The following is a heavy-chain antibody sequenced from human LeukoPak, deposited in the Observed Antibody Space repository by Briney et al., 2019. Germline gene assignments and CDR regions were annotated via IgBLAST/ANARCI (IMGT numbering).Heavy chain of an antibody. CDR2: INPNSGNT. D-gene: IGHD6-19*01. CDR1: GYTFTRYD. J-gene: IGHJ6*02. CDR3: ARMYSSGWYSYYGMDV. Sequence: ASVRVSCKASGYTFTRYDVNWVRQATGHGVEWMGWINPNSGNTGYAQKFQGRVTMTRNTSISTAYMELSSLRSEDTAVYYCARMYSSGWYSYYGMDVWGQGTTVTVSS. V-gene: IGHV1-8*01.